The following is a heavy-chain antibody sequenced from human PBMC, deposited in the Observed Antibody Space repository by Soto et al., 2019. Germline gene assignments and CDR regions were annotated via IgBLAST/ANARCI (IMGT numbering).Heavy chain of an antibody. V-gene: IGHV1-18*01. CDR3: AKHGQPPYYYSGMDV. CDR2: ISGYNGDT. Sequence: QGQLVQSGPEAKKPGASVKVSCKASGYTFSRYGISWVRQAPGQGLEWMGWISGYNGDTKYAQKVQGRVTMTIDTSTYTAYMELRSLTSDDTAIYYCAKHGQPPYYYSGMDVWGQGTTVTVSS. CDR1: GYTFSRYG. J-gene: IGHJ6*02.